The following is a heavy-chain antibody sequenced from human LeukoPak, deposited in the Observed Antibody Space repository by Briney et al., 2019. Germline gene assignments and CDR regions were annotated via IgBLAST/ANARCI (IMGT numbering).Heavy chain of an antibody. D-gene: IGHD3-10*01. CDR2: ISGSGGGT. CDR1: GYSFTSYA. J-gene: IGHJ3*02. CDR3: ARDVKYYYGSGSYHDAFDI. V-gene: IGHV3-23*01. Sequence: GESLKISCKGSGYSFTSYAMTWVRQAPGKGLEWVSAISGSGGGTHYADSVRGRFTISRDNAKNSLYLQMNSLRAEDTAVYYCARDVKYYYGSGSYHDAFDIWGQGTMATVSS.